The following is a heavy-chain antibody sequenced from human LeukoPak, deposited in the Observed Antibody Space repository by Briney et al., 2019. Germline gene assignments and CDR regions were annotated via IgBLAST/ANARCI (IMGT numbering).Heavy chain of an antibody. CDR2: IYSGGST. CDR3: ARKKSGSYSFDY. CDR1: GFTVSSNY. D-gene: IGHD1-26*01. Sequence: GGSLRLSCAASGFTVSSNYMSWVRQAPGKGLEWVSVIYSGGSTYYADSVKGRFTISRHNSKNTLYPQMNSLRAEDTAVYYCARKKSGSYSFDYLGQGTLVTVSS. V-gene: IGHV3-53*04. J-gene: IGHJ4*02.